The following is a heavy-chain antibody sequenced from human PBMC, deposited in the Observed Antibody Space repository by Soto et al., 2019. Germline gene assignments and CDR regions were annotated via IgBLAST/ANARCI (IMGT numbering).Heavy chain of an antibody. J-gene: IGHJ5*02. CDR2: INHSGST. V-gene: IGHV4-34*01. CDR3: ARGSRSDAVPGSWFDP. Sequence: PSETLSLTCAVYGGSFSGYYWSWIRQPPGKGLEWIGEINHSGSTNYNPSLKSRVTISVDTSKNQFSLKLSSVTAADTAAYYCARGSRSDAVPGSWFDPWGQGTLVTVSS. D-gene: IGHD2-8*01. CDR1: GGSFSGYY.